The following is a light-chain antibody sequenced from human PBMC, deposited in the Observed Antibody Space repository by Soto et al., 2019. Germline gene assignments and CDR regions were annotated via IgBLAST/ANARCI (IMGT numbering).Light chain of an antibody. V-gene: IGKV1-39*01. CDR1: QSINNY. CDR3: QQSYNSPYT. J-gene: IGKJ2*01. Sequence: DIQMTQSPSSLPASLGERVTITCRASQSINNYLNWYQQEEGKAPKLLIYAATSLQSGVPSRFSGSGSGTEFTLTISSLQPGDFATYYCQQSYNSPYTFGLGTKLEIK. CDR2: AAT.